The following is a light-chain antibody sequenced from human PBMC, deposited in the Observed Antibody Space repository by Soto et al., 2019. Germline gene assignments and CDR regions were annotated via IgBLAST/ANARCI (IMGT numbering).Light chain of an antibody. V-gene: IGLV1-44*01. CDR2: NNN. Sequence: QSVLTQPTSASGTPGQRVTIACSGSSSNIGSTTVKWYQQLPGTAPQLLIYNNNQRPSWVPDRFSGFKSGTSASLAISGLQCEDEADSYCAAWYDSLNGVVFGGGNKLTVL. CDR3: AAWYDSLNGVV. CDR1: SSNIGSTT. J-gene: IGLJ3*02.